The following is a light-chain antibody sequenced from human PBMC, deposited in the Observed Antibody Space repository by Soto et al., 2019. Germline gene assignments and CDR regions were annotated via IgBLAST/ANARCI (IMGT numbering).Light chain of an antibody. J-gene: IGKJ2*01. CDR2: DAL. Sequence: DIQMTQSPSTLSASVGDRVTITCRASQSISSRLAWYQKKPGKAPKLLIYDALNLESGVASRFSGSGSGTEFTLSIGSLQPDDCAAYYCQRYGTYFRYTCGQGSKLEIK. CDR1: QSISSR. CDR3: QRYGTYFRYT. V-gene: IGKV1-5*01.